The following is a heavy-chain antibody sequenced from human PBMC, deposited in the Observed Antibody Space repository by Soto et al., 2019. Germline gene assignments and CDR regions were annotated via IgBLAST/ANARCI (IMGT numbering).Heavy chain of an antibody. D-gene: IGHD5-12*01. CDR3: ARGNHRWLQLWYFDL. CDR1: GGTFSSYP. Sequence: GASVKVSCKASGGTFSSYPISWVRQAPGQGLEWMGGIIPIFGTVNYAQKFQGRVTITADESTSTAYMELSSLRSEDTAVYYCARGNHRWLQLWYFDLWGRGTLVTVPQ. V-gene: IGHV1-69*13. CDR2: IIPIFGTV. J-gene: IGHJ2*01.